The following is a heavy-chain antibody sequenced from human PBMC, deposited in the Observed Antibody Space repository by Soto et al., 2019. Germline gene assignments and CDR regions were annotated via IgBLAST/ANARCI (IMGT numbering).Heavy chain of an antibody. J-gene: IGHJ4*02. CDR1: GFTFSSYC. V-gene: IGHV3-30*18. CDR2: ISYDGSNK. D-gene: IGHD6-19*01. CDR3: AKDPRDGCPYGCLYYFDY. Sequence: GGSLRLSCAASGFTFSSYCMHWVRQAPGKGLEWVAVISYDGSNKYYADSVKGRFTISRDNSKNTLYLQMNSLRAEDTAVYYCAKDPRDGCPYGCLYYFDYWGQGTLVTVSS.